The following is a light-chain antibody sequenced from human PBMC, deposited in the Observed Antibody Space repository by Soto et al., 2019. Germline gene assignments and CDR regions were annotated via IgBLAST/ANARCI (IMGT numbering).Light chain of an antibody. J-gene: IGKJ2*01. CDR2: DAS. Sequence: DIEMTQSPSTLSASVGDRVTITCRASQSISTWLAWYQQKPGKAPRLLIYDASNLESDVPSRFSGSGSGTQFTLTISSLQPDDFATYYCQQCYSYPYTFGQGTNLEI. CDR1: QSISTW. CDR3: QQCYSYPYT. V-gene: IGKV1-5*01.